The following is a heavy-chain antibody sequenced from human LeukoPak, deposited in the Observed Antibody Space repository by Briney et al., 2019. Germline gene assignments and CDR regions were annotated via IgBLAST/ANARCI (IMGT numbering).Heavy chain of an antibody. Sequence: PSDSLSLTCTVSGGSISSGDNYWSWIRQPPGKGLEWIGYTYYSGSTYYNPSLKSRVTISVDTSKNQFSLKLSSVTAADTAVYYCARAPYSSSWYVREPEYYFDYWGQGTLVTVSS. CDR1: GGSISSGDNY. CDR3: ARAPYSSSWYVREPEYYFDY. J-gene: IGHJ4*02. D-gene: IGHD6-13*01. CDR2: TYYSGST. V-gene: IGHV4-30-4*02.